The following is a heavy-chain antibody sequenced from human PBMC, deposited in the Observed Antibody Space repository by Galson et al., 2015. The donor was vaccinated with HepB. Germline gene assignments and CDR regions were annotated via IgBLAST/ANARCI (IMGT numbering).Heavy chain of an antibody. CDR3: AREVRGIAVAGFFDY. D-gene: IGHD6-19*01. CDR2: INSDGSST. Sequence: SLRLSCAASGFTFSSYWMHWVRQAPGKGLVWVSRINSDGSSTSYADSVKGRFTISRDNAKNTLYLQMNSLRAEDTAVYYCAREVRGIAVAGFFDYWGQGTLVTVSS. CDR1: GFTFSSYW. V-gene: IGHV3-74*01. J-gene: IGHJ4*02.